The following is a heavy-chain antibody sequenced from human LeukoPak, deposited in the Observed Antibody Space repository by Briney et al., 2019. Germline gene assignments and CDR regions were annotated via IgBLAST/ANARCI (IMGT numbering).Heavy chain of an antibody. J-gene: IGHJ5*02. CDR1: GFTFSNFA. CDR3: AKGAAAGKVDWLDP. Sequence: GGSLRLSCAASGFTFSNFAMMWVRQAPGTGLQWVSTITGYGATFYADSVRGRFTILRDTSMNTLFLQMNSLGAEDTAVYYCAKGAAAGKVDWLDPWGQGTLVTVSS. CDR2: ITGYGAT. V-gene: IGHV3-23*01. D-gene: IGHD6-13*01.